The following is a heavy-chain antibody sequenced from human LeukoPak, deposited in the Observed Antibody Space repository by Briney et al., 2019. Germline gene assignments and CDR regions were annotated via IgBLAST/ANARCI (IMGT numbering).Heavy chain of an antibody. CDR1: GFTFSNAW. CDR2: IKSKTDGGTT. D-gene: IGHD3-22*01. V-gene: IGHV3-15*01. CDR3: TTGGPYYDTSGYYF. Sequence: GGSLRLSCAASGFTFSNAWMSWVRQAPGKGLEWVVRIKSKTDGGTTDYAAPVKGRFTISRDDSKNTLYLQMNSLKTEDTAVYYCTTGGPYYDTSGYYFWGQGTLVTVSS. J-gene: IGHJ4*02.